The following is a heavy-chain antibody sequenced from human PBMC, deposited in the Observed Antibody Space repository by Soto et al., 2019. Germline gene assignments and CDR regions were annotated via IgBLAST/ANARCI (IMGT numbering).Heavy chain of an antibody. Sequence: PGGSLRLSCAASGFMFSRYSMNWVRQAPGKGLEWVSYINDDSDSIYYADSVKGRFTISRDNAKNSLYLQMASLRAEDTAVYYCARDIVAGSGWYTYDYWGQGTLVTVSS. D-gene: IGHD6-19*01. V-gene: IGHV3-48*01. J-gene: IGHJ4*02. CDR1: GFMFSRYS. CDR2: INDDSDSI. CDR3: ARDIVAGSGWYTYDY.